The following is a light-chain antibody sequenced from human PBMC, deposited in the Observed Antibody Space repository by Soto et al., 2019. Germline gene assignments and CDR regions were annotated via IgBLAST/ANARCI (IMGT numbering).Light chain of an antibody. CDR1: QVIRND. J-gene: IGKJ1*01. Sequence: AIPMTQSPSSLSASVGDRVTITCRASQVIRNDLGWYQQKPGKAPKLLIFAVSNLQTGVPSRFSGSASGTDFTLTISSLQPEDFATYYCLQDYIYPRTFGQGTKVEIK. CDR2: AVS. CDR3: LQDYIYPRT. V-gene: IGKV1-6*01.